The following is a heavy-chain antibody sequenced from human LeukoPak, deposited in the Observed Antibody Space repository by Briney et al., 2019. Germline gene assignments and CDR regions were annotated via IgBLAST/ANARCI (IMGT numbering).Heavy chain of an antibody. CDR1: GGSFSGYY. CDR2: INHSGST. J-gene: IGHJ4*02. V-gene: IGHV4-34*01. Sequence: PSETLSLTCAVYGGSFSGYYWSWIRQPPGKGLEWIGEINHSGSTNYNPSLKSRVTISVDTSKNQFSLKLSSVTAADTAVYYCARGDTAPSPLDYWGQGTLVTVSS. CDR3: ARGDTAPSPLDY. D-gene: IGHD5-18*01.